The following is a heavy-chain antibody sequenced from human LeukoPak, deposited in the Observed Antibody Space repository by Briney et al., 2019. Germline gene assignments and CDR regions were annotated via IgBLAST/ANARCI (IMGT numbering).Heavy chain of an antibody. D-gene: IGHD3-22*01. CDR3: ASSPYDSSGYYYAGFDY. Sequence: SETLSLTCAVYGGSLSGYYWSWIRQPPGKGLEWIGEINHSVSTKYNPSLKSRVTISVDTSKNQFSLKLSSVTAADTAVYYSASSPYDSSGYYYAGFDYWGQGTLVTVSS. V-gene: IGHV4-34*01. CDR2: INHSVST. J-gene: IGHJ4*02. CDR1: GGSLSGYY.